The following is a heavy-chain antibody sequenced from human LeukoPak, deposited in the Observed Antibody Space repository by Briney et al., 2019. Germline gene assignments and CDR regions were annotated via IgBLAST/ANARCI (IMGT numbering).Heavy chain of an antibody. J-gene: IGHJ4*02. CDR3: VRDGRFDSACFDS. CDR2: FYSSGST. Sequence: PSETLSLTCTVSGGSISSGDYYWSWIRQSPGKGLEWIGAFYSSGSTSSHSSLKSRVTISVDTSRTQLSLKLDSVTDTDTAVYYCVRDGRFDSACFDSWGPGILVTVSS. D-gene: IGHD6-19*01. CDR1: GGSISSGDYY. V-gene: IGHV4-30-4*01.